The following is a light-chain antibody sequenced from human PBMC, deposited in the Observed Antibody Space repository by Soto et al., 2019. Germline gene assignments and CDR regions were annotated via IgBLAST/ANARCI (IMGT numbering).Light chain of an antibody. Sequence: QSARTQPASVSGSPGQSITISCTGSSSDIGAYNFATWYQQHPDKAPKLMVFDVTNRPSGVSDRFSGSKSGNTASLTISGLQAEDEAEYYCSSYTTSSTYVFGTGPKVTVL. CDR1: SSDIGAYNF. CDR2: DVT. J-gene: IGLJ1*01. V-gene: IGLV2-14*01. CDR3: SSYTTSSTYV.